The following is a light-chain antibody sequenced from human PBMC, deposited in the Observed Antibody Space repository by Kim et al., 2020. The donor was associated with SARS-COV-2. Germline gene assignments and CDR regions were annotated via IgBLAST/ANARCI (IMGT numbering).Light chain of an antibody. CDR3: QSYDSSLSGWV. CDR1: SSNIGAGYD. V-gene: IGLV1-40*01. J-gene: IGLJ3*02. CDR2: GNS. Sequence: QSVLTQPPSVSGAPGQRVTISCTGSSSNIGAGYDVLWYQQLPGTAPKLLIYGNSNRPSGVPDRFSGSKSGTSASLAITGLQAEDEADYYCQSYDSSLSGWVFGRGTKLTVL.